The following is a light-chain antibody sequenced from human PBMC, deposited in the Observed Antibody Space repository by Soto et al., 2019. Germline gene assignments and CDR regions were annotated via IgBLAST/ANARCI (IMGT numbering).Light chain of an antibody. V-gene: IGKV1-39*01. CDR1: QSISRY. CDR2: AAS. Sequence: VQMTQSPSSLSASVGDRVTITCRASQSISRYINWYQQKPGKAPKLLIYAASSLQSGVPSRFSGSGSGTDFTLTISSLQPEDFATYYCQQRYSTPRTFGGGTKVEVK. J-gene: IGKJ4*01. CDR3: QQRYSTPRT.